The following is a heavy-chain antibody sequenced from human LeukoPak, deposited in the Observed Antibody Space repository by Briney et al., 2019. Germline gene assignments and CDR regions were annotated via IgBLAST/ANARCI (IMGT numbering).Heavy chain of an antibody. V-gene: IGHV1-46*01. CDR2: INPSGGST. Sequence: ASVKVSCKASGYTFTSYYMHWVRQAPGQGLEWMGIINPSGGSTSYAQKFQGRATMTRDMSTSTVHMELSSLRSEDTAVYYCARDRVHGDYVRWFDPWGQGTLVTASS. J-gene: IGHJ5*02. CDR3: ARDRVHGDYVRWFDP. D-gene: IGHD4-17*01. CDR1: GYTFTSYY.